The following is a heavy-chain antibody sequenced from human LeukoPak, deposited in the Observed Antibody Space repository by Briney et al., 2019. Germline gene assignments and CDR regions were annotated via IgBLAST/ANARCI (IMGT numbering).Heavy chain of an antibody. V-gene: IGHV3-74*01. CDR2: INNDVRST. CDR1: GFTVSGTW. CDR3: GTAFEF. Sequence: GGSLRLSCAASGFTVSGTWMHWVRQAPGKGLVWVSRINNDVRSTSYADPVKGRFTISRDNAKNTLYMQMNSLRAEDTAVYYCGTAFEFWGQGTLVTVSS. D-gene: IGHD5-18*01. J-gene: IGHJ4*02.